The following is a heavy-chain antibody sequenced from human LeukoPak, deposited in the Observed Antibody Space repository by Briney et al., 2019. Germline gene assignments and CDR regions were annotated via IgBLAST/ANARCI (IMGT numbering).Heavy chain of an antibody. J-gene: IGHJ4*02. CDR3: ARDLAAPYFDY. D-gene: IGHD2-15*01. CDR1: GGTFSSYA. CDR2: IIPIFGTA. V-gene: IGHV1-69*01. Sequence: GASVKVSCKASGGTFSSYAISWVRQAPGQGLEWMGGIIPIFGTANYAQKFQGRVTITADESTSTAYMELSSLRSEDTAVYYCARDLAAPYFDYWAREPWSPSPQ.